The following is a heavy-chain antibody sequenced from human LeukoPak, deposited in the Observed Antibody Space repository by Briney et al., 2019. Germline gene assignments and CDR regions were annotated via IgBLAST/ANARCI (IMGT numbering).Heavy chain of an antibody. V-gene: IGHV3-30*18. D-gene: IGHD3-22*01. J-gene: IGHJ4*02. CDR3: AKDQNDYYDSSGYYYDPYFDY. CDR1: GFTFSSYG. CDR2: ISYDGSNK. Sequence: PGRSLRLSCAASGFTFSSYGMHWVRQAPGKGLEWVAVISYDGSNKYYADSVKGRFTISRDNSKNTLYLQMNSLRAEDTAVYYCAKDQNDYYDSSGYYYDPYFDYWGQGTLVTVSS.